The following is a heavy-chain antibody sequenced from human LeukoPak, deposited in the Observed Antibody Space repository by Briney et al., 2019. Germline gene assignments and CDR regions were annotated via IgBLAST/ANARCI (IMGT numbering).Heavy chain of an antibody. CDR3: ARRALGSSWFGGYFDY. CDR1: GGTFSRFA. J-gene: IGHJ4*02. V-gene: IGHV1-69*13. Sequence: GASVKVSCKASGGTFSRFAVSWVRQAPGQGLEWMGGIIPIFGTANYAQKFQGRVTITADESTSTAYMELSSLRSEDTAVYYCARRALGSSWFGGYFDYWGQGTLVTVSS. D-gene: IGHD6-13*01. CDR2: IIPIFGTA.